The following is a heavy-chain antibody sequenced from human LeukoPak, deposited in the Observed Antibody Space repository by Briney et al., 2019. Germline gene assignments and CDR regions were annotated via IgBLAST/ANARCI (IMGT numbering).Heavy chain of an antibody. CDR3: AREDGDYDGRYFDY. CDR2: ISAYNGNT. D-gene: IGHD4-17*01. CDR1: GYTFTSYG. V-gene: IGHV1-18*01. Sequence: GASVKVSCKXSGYTFTSYGISWVRQAPGQGLEWMGWISAYNGNTNYSQKLQGRVTMTTDTSTSTAYMELRSLRSDDTAVYYCAREDGDYDGRYFDYWGQGTLVTVSS. J-gene: IGHJ4*02.